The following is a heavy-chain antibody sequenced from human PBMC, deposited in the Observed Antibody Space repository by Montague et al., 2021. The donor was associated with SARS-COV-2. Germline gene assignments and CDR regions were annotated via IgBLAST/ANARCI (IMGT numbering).Heavy chain of an antibody. V-gene: IGHV4-34*01. CDR3: ARGYQLRFLEWSSRQPTFDY. D-gene: IGHD3-3*01. CDR1: GGSFSGYY. CDR2: INHSGST. J-gene: IGHJ4*02. Sequence: SETLSLTCAAYGGSFSGYYWSWIRQPPGKGLEWIGEINHSGSTNYNPSLKSRVTISVDTSKNQFSLKLSSVTAADTAVYYCARGYQLRFLEWSSRQPTFDYWGQGTLVTVSS.